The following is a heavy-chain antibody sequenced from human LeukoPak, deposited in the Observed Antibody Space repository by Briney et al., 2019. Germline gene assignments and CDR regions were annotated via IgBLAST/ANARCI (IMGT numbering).Heavy chain of an antibody. J-gene: IGHJ2*01. D-gene: IGHD6-13*01. Sequence: GGSLRLSCAASGFTFSTYSMSWVRQAPGKGLEWVSYISSSSSTIYYADSVEGRFTISRDNAKNSLHLQMNSLRAEDTAVYYCARDSGSRIVEWYFDLWGRGTLVTVSS. CDR1: GFTFSTYS. V-gene: IGHV3-48*04. CDR3: ARDSGSRIVEWYFDL. CDR2: ISSSSSTI.